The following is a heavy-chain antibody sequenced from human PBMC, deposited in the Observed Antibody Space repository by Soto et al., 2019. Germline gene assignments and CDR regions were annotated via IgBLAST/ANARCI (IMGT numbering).Heavy chain of an antibody. CDR1: GFTFSSYA. D-gene: IGHD4-17*01. Sequence: GGSLRLSCAASGFTFSSYAMHWVRQAPGKGLEWVAVISYDGSNKYYADSVKGRFTISRDNSKNTLYLQMNSLRAEDTAVYYCARLRFPYMTTGNWFEPWGQGTLVTVSS. CDR2: ISYDGSNK. V-gene: IGHV3-30-3*01. CDR3: ARLRFPYMTTGNWFEP. J-gene: IGHJ5*02.